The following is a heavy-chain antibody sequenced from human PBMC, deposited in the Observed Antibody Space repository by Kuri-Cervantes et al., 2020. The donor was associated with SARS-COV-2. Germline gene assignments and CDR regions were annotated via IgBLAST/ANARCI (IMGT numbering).Heavy chain of an antibody. D-gene: IGHD6-19*01. Sequence: GESLKIFCAASGFTFSSYGMHWVRQAPGKGLEWVAVISYDGSNKYYADSVKGRFTISRDNSKNTLYLQMNSLRAEDTAVYYCAKDLVRAGSGWQGYYYYYGMDVWGQGTTVTVSS. CDR1: GFTFSSYG. CDR3: AKDLVRAGSGWQGYYYYYGMDV. V-gene: IGHV3-30*18. CDR2: ISYDGSNK. J-gene: IGHJ6*02.